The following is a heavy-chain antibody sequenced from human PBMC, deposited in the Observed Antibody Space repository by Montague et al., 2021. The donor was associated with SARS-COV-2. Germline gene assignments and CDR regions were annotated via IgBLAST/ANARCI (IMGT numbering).Heavy chain of an antibody. CDR2: ISTSSLYI. CDR3: ARVGRQQLVRLSGMDV. CDR1: GFTFSKYS. V-gene: IGHV3-21*01. Sequence: SLSLSLSASGFTFSKYSMNWVRQAPGKGLEWVSSISTSSLYIYYAAPVKGRFTISRANAKNSLFLQMDSLRAEDTAVYYCARVGRQQLVRLSGMDVWGQGTTVTVSS. J-gene: IGHJ6*02. D-gene: IGHD6-13*01.